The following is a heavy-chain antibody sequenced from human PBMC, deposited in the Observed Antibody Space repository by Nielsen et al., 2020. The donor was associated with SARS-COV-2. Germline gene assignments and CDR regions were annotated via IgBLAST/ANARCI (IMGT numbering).Heavy chain of an antibody. J-gene: IGHJ3*02. V-gene: IGHV1-3*01. CDR2: INAGNGNT. D-gene: IGHD3-22*01. Sequence: WVRQAPGQRLEWMGWINAGNGNTKYSQKFQSRVTITRDTSASTAYMELSSLRPEDTAVYYCARHLLPNYYDSSGYKGSDAFDIWGQGTMVTVSS. CDR3: ARHLLPNYYDSSGYKGSDAFDI.